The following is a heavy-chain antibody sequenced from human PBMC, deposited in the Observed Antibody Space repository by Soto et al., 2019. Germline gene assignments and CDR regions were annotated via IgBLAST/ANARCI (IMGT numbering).Heavy chain of an antibody. Sequence: ASVKVSCKSFDNTFTYYVINWVRQAPGQGLEWLGWISGYNANTKEAQKFQDRVSMTADTSTRTAYLEVRSLTSDDTGVYFCAAPGGNHFGMDVWGQGTTVNVSS. J-gene: IGHJ6*02. CDR3: AAPGGNHFGMDV. V-gene: IGHV1-18*01. D-gene: IGHD2-8*02. CDR1: DNTFTYYV. CDR2: ISGYNANT.